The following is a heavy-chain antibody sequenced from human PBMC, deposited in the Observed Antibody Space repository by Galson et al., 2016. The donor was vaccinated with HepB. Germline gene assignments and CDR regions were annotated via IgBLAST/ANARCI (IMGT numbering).Heavy chain of an antibody. V-gene: IGHV4-31*03. D-gene: IGHD5-12*01. CDR3: ARQYRGGPSDY. J-gene: IGHJ4*02. CDR1: GVSITSGGYP. CDR2: IDYRGDT. Sequence: TLSLTCSVSGVSITSGGYPWSWIRQNPGKGLEWIGYIDYRGDTFYNPSLKSRVVISPDTSKNQFSLRLTSVTAADTALYYCARQYRGGPSDYWGQGTLVIVSS.